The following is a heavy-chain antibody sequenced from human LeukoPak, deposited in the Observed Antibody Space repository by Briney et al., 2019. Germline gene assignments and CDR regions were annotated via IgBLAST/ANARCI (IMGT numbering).Heavy chain of an antibody. Sequence: SETLSLTCAVYGGSFSGYYWSWIRQPPGKGLEWIGEINHSGSTNYNPSLKSRVTISVDTSKNQFSLKLSSVTAADTAVYYCARDRMSPTPGDIVVVVAATLPDYWGQGTLVTVSS. CDR3: ARDRMSPTPGDIVVVVAATLPDY. V-gene: IGHV4-34*01. D-gene: IGHD2-15*01. CDR1: GGSFSGYY. J-gene: IGHJ4*02. CDR2: INHSGST.